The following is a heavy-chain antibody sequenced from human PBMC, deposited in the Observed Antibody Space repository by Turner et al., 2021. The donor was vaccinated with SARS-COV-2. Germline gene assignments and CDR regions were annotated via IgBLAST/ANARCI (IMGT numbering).Heavy chain of an antibody. Sequence: EVQLVESGGGLVQPGGSLRLSCAASGFSFSSYWMSWVRQAPGKGLEWVANIKQDGREKYYVDSVKGRFTISRDNAKNSLYLQMNSLRAEDTAVYYCARDMGATTGPFDYWGQGTLVTVSS. V-gene: IGHV3-7*01. CDR2: IKQDGREK. D-gene: IGHD1-26*01. CDR1: GFSFSSYW. J-gene: IGHJ4*02. CDR3: ARDMGATTGPFDY.